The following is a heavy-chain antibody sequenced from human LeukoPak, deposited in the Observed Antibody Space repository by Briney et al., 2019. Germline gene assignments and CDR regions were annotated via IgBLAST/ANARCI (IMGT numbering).Heavy chain of an antibody. CDR2: ISSSSSYI. V-gene: IGHV3-21*01. J-gene: IGHJ3*02. Sequence: GGSLRLSCAASGFTFSSYEMNWVRQAPGKGLEWVSSISSSSSYIYYADSVKGRFTISRDNAKNSLYLQMNSLRAEDTAVYYCAREDNYYDSSGYTIDAFDIWGQGTMVTVSS. CDR1: GFTFSSYE. D-gene: IGHD3-22*01. CDR3: AREDNYYDSSGYTIDAFDI.